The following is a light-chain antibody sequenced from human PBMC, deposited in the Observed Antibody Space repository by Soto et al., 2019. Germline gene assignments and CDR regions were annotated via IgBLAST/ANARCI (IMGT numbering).Light chain of an antibody. CDR3: QQSNSYPPLT. J-gene: IGKJ4*01. Sequence: DIQLTQSPSSLSASVGDRVTITCRASQGISSYLAWYQQKPGKAPKLLIYDASTLQSGVPSRFSGSGSGTDFTLTISSLQPEEFATYYCQQSNSYPPLTFGGGTKVEIK. V-gene: IGKV1-9*01. CDR1: QGISSY. CDR2: DAS.